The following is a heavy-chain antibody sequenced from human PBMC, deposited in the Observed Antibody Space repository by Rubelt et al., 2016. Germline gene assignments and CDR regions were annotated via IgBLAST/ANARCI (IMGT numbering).Heavy chain of an antibody. Sequence: QVQLQESGPGLVKPSQTLSLTCTVSGGSISSGGYYWTWIRQHPAKGLEWIGYIYSTGTTSYTPSLTSRVTISIDTSENPFVLKLNSVTAADTAVYHCAREIMMGLQPLDWFDTWGQGTLVTVSS. V-gene: IGHV4-31*03. D-gene: IGHD3-16*01. CDR1: GGSISSGGYY. J-gene: IGHJ5*02. CDR2: IYSTGTT. CDR3: AREIMMGLQPLDWFDT.